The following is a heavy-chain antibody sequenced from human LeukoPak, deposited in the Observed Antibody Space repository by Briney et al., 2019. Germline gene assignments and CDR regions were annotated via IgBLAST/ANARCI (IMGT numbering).Heavy chain of an antibody. D-gene: IGHD5-24*01. J-gene: IGHJ4*02. V-gene: IGHV4-61*05. CDR3: ASGDGYNSPFDY. CDR1: GGSISSSSYY. CDR2: IYTSGST. Sequence: SETLSLTCTVSGGSISSSSYYWGWIRQPPGKGLEWIGRIYTSGSTNYNPSLKSRVTMSVDTSKNQFSLKLSSVTAADTAVYYCASGDGYNSPFDYWGQGTLVTVSS.